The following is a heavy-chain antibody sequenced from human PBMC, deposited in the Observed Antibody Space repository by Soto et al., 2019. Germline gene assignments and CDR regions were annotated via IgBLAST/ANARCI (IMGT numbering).Heavy chain of an antibody. V-gene: IGHV3-48*02. CDR1: GFTFSSYS. D-gene: IGHD2-15*01. J-gene: IGHJ2*01. CDR2: ISSSSSTI. CDR3: ARDDVVVVAATPHFRAESYWYFDL. Sequence: HPGGSLRLSCAASGFTFSSYSMNWVRQAPGKGLEWVSYISSSSSTIYYADSVKGRFTISRDNAKNSLYLQMNSLRDEDTAVYYCARDDVVVVAATPHFRAESYWYFDLRGRGTLVTVSS.